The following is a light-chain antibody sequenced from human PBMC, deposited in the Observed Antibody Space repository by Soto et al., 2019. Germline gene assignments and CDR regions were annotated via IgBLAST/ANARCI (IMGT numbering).Light chain of an antibody. J-gene: IGKJ1*01. CDR1: QSVSSN. V-gene: IGKV3-15*01. CDR2: GAS. CDR3: QQYNNWFKT. Sequence: EIVMTQSPATLSVSPGERATLSCRASQSVSSNLAWYQQKPGQAPRLLIYGASTRATGIPARFSGSGSGTEFTLTISSLQSEDFAVYYCQQYNNWFKTFGQGTKVE.